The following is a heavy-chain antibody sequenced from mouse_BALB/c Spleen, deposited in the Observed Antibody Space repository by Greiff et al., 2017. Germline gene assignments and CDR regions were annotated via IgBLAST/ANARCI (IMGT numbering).Heavy chain of an antibody. J-gene: IGHJ4*01. V-gene: IGHV1-9*01. D-gene: IGHD2-14*01. Sequence: QVQLQQSGAELMKPGASVKISCKATGYTFSSYWIEWVKQRPGHGLEWIGEILPGSGSTNYSEKFKGKATFTADTSSNTAYMQLSSLTSEDSAVYYCARYNRYDAMDYWGQGTSVTVSS. CDR2: ILPGSGST. CDR1: GYTFSSYW. CDR3: ARYNRYDAMDY.